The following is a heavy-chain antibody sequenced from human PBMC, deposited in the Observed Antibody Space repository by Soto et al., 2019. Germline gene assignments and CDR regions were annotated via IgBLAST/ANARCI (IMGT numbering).Heavy chain of an antibody. D-gene: IGHD2-2*01. V-gene: IGHV3-48*03. CDR2: ISSRGTII. Sequence: GGSLRLSCAASGFTFSSYEMNWVRQAPGKGLEWVSYISSRGTIIYYADSVKGRFTISRDNAKNSPFLQMNSLRAEDTAVYSCTRGGTIGSTSPFDPWGQGTLVTVSS. J-gene: IGHJ5*02. CDR1: GFTFSSYE. CDR3: TRGGTIGSTSPFDP.